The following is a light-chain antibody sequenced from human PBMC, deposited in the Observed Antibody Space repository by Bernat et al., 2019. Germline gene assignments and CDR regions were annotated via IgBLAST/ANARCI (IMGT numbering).Light chain of an antibody. CDR2: STN. Sequence: QSVLTQPPSVSATPGQRVTISCSGSSSNIGSDIVNWYHQVPGTAPKLLIYSTNRRPSGVPDRFSGSKSGTSASLAISGLQSEDDGDYYCASWDSTLKGYVFGTGTKIAVL. CDR3: ASWDSTLKGYV. J-gene: IGLJ1*01. CDR1: SSNIGSDI. V-gene: IGLV1-44*01.